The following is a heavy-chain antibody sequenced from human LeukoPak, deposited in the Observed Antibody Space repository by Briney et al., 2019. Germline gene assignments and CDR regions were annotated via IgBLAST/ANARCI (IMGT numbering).Heavy chain of an antibody. J-gene: IGHJ4*02. D-gene: IGHD3-22*01. CDR2: IYYSGST. V-gene: IGHV4-39*01. CDR3: ARSITMIVVVIN. CDR1: GGSISSSSYY. Sequence: SETLSLTCTVSGGSISSSSYYWGWIRQPPGKGLEWIGSIYYSGSTYYNPSLKSRVTISVDTSKNQFSLKLSSVTAADTAVYYCARSITMIVVVINWGQGTLVTVSS.